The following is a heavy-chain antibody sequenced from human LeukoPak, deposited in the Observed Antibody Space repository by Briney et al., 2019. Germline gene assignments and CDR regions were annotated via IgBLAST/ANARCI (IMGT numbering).Heavy chain of an antibody. CDR1: GFTFSVAA. CDR3: AKDIQLST. CDR2: IGASGEST. Sequence: GGSLRLSCAASGFTFSVAAMTWVRQAPGKGLEWVSLIGASGESTYYADSVKGRFTISRDNSKNTLSLQMNSLRVEDTATYFCAKDIQLSTWGLGTMVTVSS. D-gene: IGHD5-24*01. V-gene: IGHV3-23*01. J-gene: IGHJ3*01.